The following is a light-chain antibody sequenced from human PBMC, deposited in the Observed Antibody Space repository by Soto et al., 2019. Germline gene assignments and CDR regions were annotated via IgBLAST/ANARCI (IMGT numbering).Light chain of an antibody. J-gene: IGLJ3*02. CDR1: ITDVGGYNY. Sequence: QSALTQPRSVSGSPGQSVTVSCTGTITDVGGYNYVSWYQHHPDKAPKLIIFDVNKRPSGVPDRFSGSNSGNTAALTISGFQAEDEAGYYCCAYAGYYTLVFGGGTKLTVL. V-gene: IGLV2-11*01. CDR2: DVN. CDR3: CAYAGYYTLV.